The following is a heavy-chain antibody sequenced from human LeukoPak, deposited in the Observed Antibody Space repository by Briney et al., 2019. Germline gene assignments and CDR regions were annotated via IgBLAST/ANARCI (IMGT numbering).Heavy chain of an antibody. CDR2: ISYDGSNK. V-gene: IGHV3-30*01. J-gene: IGHJ4*02. D-gene: IGHD1-26*01. CDR3: ARDSAVRGATEYYFDY. Sequence: GRSLRLSCAASGFTFSSYAMHWVRQAPSKGLEWVAVISYDGSNKYYADFVKGRFTISRDNSKNTLYLQMNSLRAEDTAVYYCARDSAVRGATEYYFDYWGQGTLVTVSS. CDR1: GFTFSSYA.